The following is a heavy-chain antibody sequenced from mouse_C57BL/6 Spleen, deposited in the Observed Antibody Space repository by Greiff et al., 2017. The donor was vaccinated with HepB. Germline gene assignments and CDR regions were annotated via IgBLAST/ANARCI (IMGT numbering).Heavy chain of an antibody. V-gene: IGHV1-18*01. CDR1: GYTFTDYN. CDR3: ARVPSIYYGYPFAMDY. D-gene: IGHD2-2*01. J-gene: IGHJ4*01. Sequence: VQLQQSGPELVKPGASVKIPCKASGYTFTDYNMDWVKQSHGKSLEWIGDINPNNGGTIYNQKFKGKATLTVDKSSSTAYMELRSLTSEDTAVYYCARVPSIYYGYPFAMDYWGQGTSVTVSS. CDR2: INPNNGGT.